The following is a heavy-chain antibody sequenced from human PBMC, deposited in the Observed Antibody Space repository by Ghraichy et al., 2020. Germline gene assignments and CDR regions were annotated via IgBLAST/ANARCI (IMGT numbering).Heavy chain of an antibody. CDR1: GFTFSSHA. D-gene: IGHD3/OR15-3a*01. J-gene: IGHJ4*02. CDR2: IRESGDTT. V-gene: IGHV3-23*01. CDR3: AKAKLGSDMICDN. Sequence: GGSLRLSCAASGFTFSSHAMSWVRQAPGQGPQWVSSIRESGDTTYFADSVKGRFTISRDNSKNTVYLQMNSLRDDDTAIYYCAKAKLGSDMICDNWGQGTQVTVSS.